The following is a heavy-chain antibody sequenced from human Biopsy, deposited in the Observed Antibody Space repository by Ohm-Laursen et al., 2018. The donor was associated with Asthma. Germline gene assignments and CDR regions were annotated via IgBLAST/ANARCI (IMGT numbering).Heavy chain of an antibody. D-gene: IGHD2-2*03. V-gene: IGHV3-23*01. Sequence: SLRLSCSASGFRFNSYAVSWVRQAPGKGPERVSTISASGNSTYYGDSVKGRFTISRDNSKNTLFLHTNSLRADDTAVYYCAKGMDPFDIWGQGTLVTASS. CDR1: GFRFNSYA. CDR3: AKGMDPFDI. J-gene: IGHJ3*02. CDR2: ISASGNST.